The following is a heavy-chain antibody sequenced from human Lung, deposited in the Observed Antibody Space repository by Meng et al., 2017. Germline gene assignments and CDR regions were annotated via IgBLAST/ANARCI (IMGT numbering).Heavy chain of an antibody. J-gene: IGHJ4*02. CDR2: INPSDGGT. V-gene: IGHV1-46*01. CDR3: AREKSPGHFDY. Sequence: QVQLVQSGAEVMKPGASVKLSCKASGYIFTDYFMHWLRQAPGQGLEWMGTINPSDGGTNYVQKFQGRLTVTRDTSTSTVYMDLSSLRSEDTAVYYCAREKSPGHFDYWDQGTLVTVSS. CDR1: GYIFTDYF.